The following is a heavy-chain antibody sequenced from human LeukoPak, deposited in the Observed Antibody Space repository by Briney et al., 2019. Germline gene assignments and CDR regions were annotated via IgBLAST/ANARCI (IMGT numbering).Heavy chain of an antibody. CDR1: GGSFSGYY. CDR3: ASGGIDCSSTSCYEYYGSGSYQPSGS. J-gene: IGHJ5*02. D-gene: IGHD2-2*01. V-gene: IGHV4-34*01. Sequence: PSEPLSLTCAVYGGSFSGYYWSWIRQPLGKGLEWIGEINHSGSTNYNPSLKSRVTISVDTSKNQFSLKLSSVTAADTAVYYCASGGIDCSSTSCYEYYGSGSYQPSGSWGQGTLVTVSS. CDR2: INHSGST.